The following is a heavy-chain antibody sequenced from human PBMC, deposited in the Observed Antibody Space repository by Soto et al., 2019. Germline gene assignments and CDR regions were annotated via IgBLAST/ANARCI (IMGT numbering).Heavy chain of an antibody. CDR3: ARDTGYSSSWYYFDY. Sequence: SETLSLTCTVSGGSISSYYWSWIRQPPGKGLEWIGYIYYSGSTNYNPSLKSRVTISVDTSKNQFSLKLSSVTAADTAVYYCARDTGYSSSWYYFDYWGQGTLGTVSS. D-gene: IGHD6-13*01. CDR1: GGSISSYY. CDR2: IYYSGST. V-gene: IGHV4-59*01. J-gene: IGHJ4*02.